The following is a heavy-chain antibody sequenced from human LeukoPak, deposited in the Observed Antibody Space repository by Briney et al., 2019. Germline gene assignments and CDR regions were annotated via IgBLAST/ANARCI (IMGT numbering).Heavy chain of an antibody. Sequence: GGSLRLSCAASGFTFSNAWMSWVRQAPGKGLEWVGRIKSKTDGGTTDYAAPVKGRFTISRDDSKNTLYLQMNSLKTEDTAVYYCTTDSMGGIAAWRADYWGRGTLVTVSS. CDR2: IKSKTDGGTT. CDR3: TTDSMGGIAAWRADY. V-gene: IGHV3-15*01. J-gene: IGHJ4*02. D-gene: IGHD6-13*01. CDR1: GFTFSNAW.